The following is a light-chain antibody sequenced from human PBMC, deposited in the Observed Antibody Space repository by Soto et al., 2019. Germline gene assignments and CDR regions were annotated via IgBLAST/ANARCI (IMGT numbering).Light chain of an antibody. CDR2: EDT. J-gene: IGLJ2*01. V-gene: IGLV2-23*01. Sequence: QSVLTQPASVSGSPGQSITISCTGTSSDVGSYNLVSWYQQHPGKAPKLMIYEDTERPPGVSNRFSGSKSGNTASLTISGLQAEDEADYYCSSYAGSTTYVVFGGGTKVTVL. CDR1: SSDVGSYNL. CDR3: SSYAGSTTYVV.